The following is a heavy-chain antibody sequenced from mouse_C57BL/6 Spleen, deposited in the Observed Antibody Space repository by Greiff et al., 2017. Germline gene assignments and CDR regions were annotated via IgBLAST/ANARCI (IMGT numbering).Heavy chain of an antibody. CDR1: GFSLTSYA. CDR3: ARSDPYYYGSSLYAMDY. Sequence: QVQLKQSGPGLVAPSQSLSITCTVSGFSLTSYAISWFRQPPGKGLEWLGVIWTGGGTNYNSALKSRLSISKDNSKSQVFLKMNSLQTDDTARYYCARSDPYYYGSSLYAMDYWGQGTSVTVSS. CDR2: IWTGGGT. V-gene: IGHV2-9-1*01. J-gene: IGHJ4*01. D-gene: IGHD1-1*01.